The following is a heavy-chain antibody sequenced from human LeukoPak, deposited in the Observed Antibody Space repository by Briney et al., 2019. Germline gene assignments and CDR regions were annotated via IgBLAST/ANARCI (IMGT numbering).Heavy chain of an antibody. D-gene: IGHD6-13*01. V-gene: IGHV4-4*02. J-gene: IGHJ4*02. Sequence: PSGTLSLTCAVSGVSISSSNWWSWVRQPPGKGLAWIGEIYHSGSTNYNPSLKNRVTISVDKSKNQFSLKLSSVTAADTAVYYCARLTYSSSWYFDYWGQGTLVTVSS. CDR2: IYHSGST. CDR3: ARLTYSSSWYFDY. CDR1: GVSISSSNW.